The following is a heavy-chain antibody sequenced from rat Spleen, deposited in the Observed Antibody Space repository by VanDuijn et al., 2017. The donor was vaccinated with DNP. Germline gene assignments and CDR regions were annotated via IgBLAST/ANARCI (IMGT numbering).Heavy chain of an antibody. V-gene: IGHV5-25*01. CDR1: GFTFSDYY. J-gene: IGHJ4*01. CDR2: ISPSGGGT. Sequence: EVQLVESGGGLVRPGGSLKLSCTASGFTFSDYYMAWVRQAPTKGLEWVTSISPSGGGTYYRDSVKGRFTISRDNADHTLYLQMNSLRSEDTATYYCVRVNSGFLYYALDAWGQGTSVTVSS. D-gene: IGHD4-4*01. CDR3: VRVNSGFLYYALDA.